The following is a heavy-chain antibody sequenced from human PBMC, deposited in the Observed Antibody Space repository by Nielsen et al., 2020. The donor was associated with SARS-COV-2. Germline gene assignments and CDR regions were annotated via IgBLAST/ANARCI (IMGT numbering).Heavy chain of an antibody. J-gene: IGHJ3*02. CDR1: GFTFSSYG. Sequence: GGSLRLSCAASGFTFSSYGMHWVRQAPGKGLEWVAVIWYDGSNKYYADSVKGRFTISRDNSKNTLYLQMNSLRAEDTAVYYCARDRERGAFDIWGQGTMVTVSS. CDR2: IWYDGSNK. V-gene: IGHV3-33*01. CDR3: ARDRERGAFDI. D-gene: IGHD1-1*01.